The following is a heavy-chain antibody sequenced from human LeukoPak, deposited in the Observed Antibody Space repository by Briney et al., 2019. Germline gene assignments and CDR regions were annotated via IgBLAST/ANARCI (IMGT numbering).Heavy chain of an antibody. CDR1: GFTFSSYA. CDR3: AKNAGYSYGLYYFDY. D-gene: IGHD5-18*01. V-gene: IGHV3-23*01. J-gene: IGHJ4*02. Sequence: GGSLRLSCAASGFTFSSYAMSWVRQAPGKGLDWVSSIISSGDITYYADSLRGRFTISRDNSKNMVYLQMDSLRAEDSAVYYCAKNAGYSYGLYYFDYWGQGTLVTVSS. CDR2: IISSGDIT.